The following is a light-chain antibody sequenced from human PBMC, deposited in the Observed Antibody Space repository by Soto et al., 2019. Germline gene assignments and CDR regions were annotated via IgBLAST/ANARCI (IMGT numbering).Light chain of an antibody. CDR1: QTVTNH. Sequence: EIVLTQSPATLSLSPGGRATLSCRASQTVTNHLAWYQQKAGQAPRLLIFDASTRASGIPPRFSGSGSGTDFTLIISRVDPDDFAVYYCQQRMNWPLTFGGGTKVDIK. CDR2: DAS. CDR3: QQRMNWPLT. V-gene: IGKV3-11*01. J-gene: IGKJ4*01.